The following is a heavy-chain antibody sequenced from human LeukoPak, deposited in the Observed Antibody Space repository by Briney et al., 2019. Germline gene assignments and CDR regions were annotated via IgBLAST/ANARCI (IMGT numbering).Heavy chain of an antibody. V-gene: IGHV4-59*12. D-gene: IGHD5-12*01. Sequence: SETLSLTCTVSGGSTSSYYWSWIRQPPGKGLEWNGYIYYSGSTNYNPSLKSRVTISVDTSKNQFSLKLSSVTAADTAVYYCARARYSGYDYNPYFDYWGQGTLVTVSS. J-gene: IGHJ4*02. CDR2: IYYSGST. CDR1: GGSTSSYY. CDR3: ARARYSGYDYNPYFDY.